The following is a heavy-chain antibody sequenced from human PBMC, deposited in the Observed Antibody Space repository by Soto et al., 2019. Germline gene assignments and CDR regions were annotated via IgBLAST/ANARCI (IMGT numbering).Heavy chain of an antibody. CDR1: GGSISSYY. V-gene: IGHV4-59*01. Sequence: QVQLQESGPGLVKPSETLSLTCTVSGGSISSYYWNWIRQPPGTGLEWIGYIYYSGSTNYNPSLKSRVTISVDTSKNQFSLKLSSVTAADTAVYYCARGESSSWYGPTDYWGQGTLVTVSS. CDR3: ARGESSSWYGPTDY. D-gene: IGHD6-13*01. CDR2: IYYSGST. J-gene: IGHJ4*02.